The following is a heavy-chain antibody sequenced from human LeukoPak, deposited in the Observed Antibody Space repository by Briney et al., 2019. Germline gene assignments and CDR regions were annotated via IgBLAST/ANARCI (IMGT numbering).Heavy chain of an antibody. D-gene: IGHD3-22*01. J-gene: IGHJ4*02. CDR2: IKQDGSEK. Sequence: GGSLRLSCAASGFTFSSYWMTWVRQAPGKGLEWVANIKQDGSEKYYVGSVKGRFTISRDNAKNSLYLQMNSLRAEDTAVYYCARDGRAGSGYYRKDDYWGQGTLVIVSS. CDR3: ARDGRAGSGYYRKDDY. CDR1: GFTFSSYW. V-gene: IGHV3-7*01.